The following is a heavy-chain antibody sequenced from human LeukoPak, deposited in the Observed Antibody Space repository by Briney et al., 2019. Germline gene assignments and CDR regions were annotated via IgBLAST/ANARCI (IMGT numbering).Heavy chain of an antibody. CDR2: INHSGST. V-gene: IGHV4-34*01. D-gene: IGHD3-10*01. Sequence: SETLSLTCVLYGGSSSGYYWSWIRQPPGKGLEWIGEINHSGSTNYNPSLTSGGTISVDTSKNQFSLKLSSVTAADTAVYYCARRGPPRTMLRGVKSGWFDPWGQGTLVTVSS. J-gene: IGHJ5*02. CDR1: GGSSSGYY. CDR3: ARRGPPRTMLRGVKSGWFDP.